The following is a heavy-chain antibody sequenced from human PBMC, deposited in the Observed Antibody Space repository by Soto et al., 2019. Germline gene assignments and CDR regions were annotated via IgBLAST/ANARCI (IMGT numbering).Heavy chain of an antibody. V-gene: IGHV3-48*04. J-gene: IGHJ4*02. D-gene: IGHD4-17*01. CDR1: GFTFSSHS. Sequence: PGVSLRLSFATSGFTFSSHSMNWIRRAPGKGLEWISYISGNGEIIQYAASARGRFTISRDNAENSVYLEMDSLRAEDTALYYCARDVDADFRTDFDYWGRGTLVTVSS. CDR2: ISGNGEII. CDR3: ARDVDADFRTDFDY.